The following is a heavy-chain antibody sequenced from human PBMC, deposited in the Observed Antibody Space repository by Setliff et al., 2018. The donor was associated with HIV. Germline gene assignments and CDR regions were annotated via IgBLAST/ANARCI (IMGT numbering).Heavy chain of an antibody. CDR3: SIDVIGGWLRPMPDY. V-gene: IGHV1-69*13. Sequence: SVKVSCKASGGTFSNYAISWVRQAPGQGLEWMGGIIPMFGAAKNAQKFQGRVTITADESTSIAYMELSSLRSDDTAVYYCSIDVIGGWLRPMPDYWGHGTLVTVSS. J-gene: IGHJ4*01. D-gene: IGHD5-12*01. CDR1: GGTFSNYA. CDR2: IIPMFGAA.